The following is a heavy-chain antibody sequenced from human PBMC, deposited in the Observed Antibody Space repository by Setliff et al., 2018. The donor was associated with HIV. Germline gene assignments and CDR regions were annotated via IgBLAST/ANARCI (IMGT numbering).Heavy chain of an antibody. CDR3: ARPLPYSSSYYYFDY. Sequence: ASVKVSCKASGYTFTTYGISWVRQAPGQGLEWMGWISAYNGNTNYSQKFQGRVTITRDTSASTAYMELSSLRSEDTAVYYCARPLPYSSSYYYFDYWGQGTLVTVSS. CDR1: GYTFTTYG. J-gene: IGHJ4*02. V-gene: IGHV1-18*01. CDR2: ISAYNGNT. D-gene: IGHD6-13*01.